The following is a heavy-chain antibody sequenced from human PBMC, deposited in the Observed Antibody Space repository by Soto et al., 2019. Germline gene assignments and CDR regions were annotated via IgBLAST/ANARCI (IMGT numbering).Heavy chain of an antibody. D-gene: IGHD3-10*01. CDR3: ARPMVRGVRGYYYYGMDV. CDR2: IYSGGST. Sequence: EVQLVESGGGLIQPGGSLRLSCAASGFTVSSNYMSWVRQAPGKWLEWVSVIYSGGSTYYADSVKGRFTISRDNSKKTLYLQMNSLRAEDTAVYYCARPMVRGVRGYYYYGMDVWGQGTTVTVSS. J-gene: IGHJ6*02. V-gene: IGHV3-53*01. CDR1: GFTVSSNY.